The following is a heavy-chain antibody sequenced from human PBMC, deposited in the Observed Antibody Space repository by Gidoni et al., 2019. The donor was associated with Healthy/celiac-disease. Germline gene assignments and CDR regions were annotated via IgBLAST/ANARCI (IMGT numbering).Heavy chain of an antibody. CDR2: IIPIFGTA. J-gene: IGHJ4*02. V-gene: IGHV1-69*01. D-gene: IGHD3-3*01. CDR3: ARGGSNYDFWSGYYTEFDY. Sequence: QAQLVQSGAVVKKPASSAKVSCTASGGTFSSYAISWVRQAPGQGLEWMGGIIPIFGTANYAQKFQGRVTITADEPTSTAYMELSSLRPEGTAVYYCARGGSNYDFWSGYYTEFDYWGQGTLVTVSS. CDR1: GGTFSSYA.